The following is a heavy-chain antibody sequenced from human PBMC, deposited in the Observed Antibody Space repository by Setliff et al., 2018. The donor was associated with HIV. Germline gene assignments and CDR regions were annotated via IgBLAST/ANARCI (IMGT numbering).Heavy chain of an antibody. CDR3: ARDITAGFFLERASEY. J-gene: IGHJ4*01. V-gene: IGHV4-59*01. CDR1: GGSMSSSY. CDR2: IYYTGST. Sequence: PSETLSLTCNVSGGSMSSSYWSWIRQPPGKGLEWIGSIYYTGSTDYNPSLMSRVTISLDTPKNHFSLKLNSVIAADTAVYYCARDITAGFFLERASEYWVHGTLVTVSS. D-gene: IGHD3-3*01.